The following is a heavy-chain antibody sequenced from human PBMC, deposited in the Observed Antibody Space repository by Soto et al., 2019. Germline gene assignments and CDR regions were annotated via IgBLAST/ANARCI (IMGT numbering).Heavy chain of an antibody. Sequence: ASVKVSCKASGYTFTGYYMHWVRQAPGQGLEWMGWINPNSGGTNYAQKFQGWVTMTRDTSISTAYMELSRLRSDDTAVYYCARASSSWYAPSVDYWGQGTLVTVSS. J-gene: IGHJ4*02. CDR2: INPNSGGT. D-gene: IGHD6-13*01. CDR3: ARASSSWYAPSVDY. V-gene: IGHV1-2*04. CDR1: GYTFTGYY.